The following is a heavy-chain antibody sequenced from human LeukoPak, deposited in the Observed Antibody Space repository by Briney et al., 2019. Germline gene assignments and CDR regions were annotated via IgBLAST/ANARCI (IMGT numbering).Heavy chain of an antibody. CDR2: IYYSGST. Sequence: PSETLSLTCTVSGGSISSSSYYWGWIRQPPGKGLEWIGSIYYSGSTYYNPSLKSRVTISVDTSKNQFSLKLSSVTAADTAVDYSASEPKLLRNFDWFDYWCQGTLVTVAS. J-gene: IGHJ4*02. CDR1: GGSISSSSYY. CDR3: ASEPKLLRNFDWFDY. D-gene: IGHD3-9*01. V-gene: IGHV4-39*01.